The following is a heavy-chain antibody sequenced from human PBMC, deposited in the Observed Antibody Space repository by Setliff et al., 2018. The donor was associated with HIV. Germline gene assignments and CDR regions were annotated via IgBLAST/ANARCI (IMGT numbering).Heavy chain of an antibody. Sequence: GESLKISCQASGYIFTNFWIGWVRQMPGKGLEWMGTVYPGDFDSIYNESFQGHVTMSVDKATRTAYLGWSSLKASDTAIYYCARRKSEDSGYGPRYYDFWGQGTLVTVSS. J-gene: IGHJ4*02. CDR2: VYPGDFDS. CDR3: ARRKSEDSGYGPRYYDF. CDR1: GYIFTNFW. D-gene: IGHD3-22*01. V-gene: IGHV5-51*01.